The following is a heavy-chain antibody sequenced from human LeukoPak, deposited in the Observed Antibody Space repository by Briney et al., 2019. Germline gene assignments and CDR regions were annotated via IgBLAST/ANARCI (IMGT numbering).Heavy chain of an antibody. Sequence: SETLSLTCTVSGDSINSYYWSWLRQPAGRGLEWIGRVYLTRGTDYNPSLRSRVIMSLDTSKNQFSLQVTSVTAADTAVYYCARESRIVEGDGFYIDVWGKGTTVTISS. CDR1: GDSINSYY. CDR3: ARESRIVEGDGFYIDV. CDR2: VYLTRGT. D-gene: IGHD1-26*01. J-gene: IGHJ6*03. V-gene: IGHV4-4*07.